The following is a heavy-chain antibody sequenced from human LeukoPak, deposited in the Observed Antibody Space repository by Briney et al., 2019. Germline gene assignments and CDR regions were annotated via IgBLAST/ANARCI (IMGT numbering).Heavy chain of an antibody. CDR2: ISYDGSNK. CDR3: ARDWDSTLDY. J-gene: IGHJ4*02. D-gene: IGHD2/OR15-2a*01. CDR1: GFTFSSYA. V-gene: IGHV3-30*01. Sequence: PGGSLRLSCAASGFTFSSYAMHWVRQAPGKGLEWVAVISYDGSNKYYADSVKGRFTISRDNSKNTLYLRMNSLRAEDTAVYYCARDWDSTLDYWGQGTLVTVSS.